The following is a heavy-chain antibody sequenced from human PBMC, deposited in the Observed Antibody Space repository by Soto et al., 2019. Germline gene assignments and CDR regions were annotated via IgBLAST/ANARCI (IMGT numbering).Heavy chain of an antibody. CDR2: IIPISGTA. D-gene: IGHD2-2*01. CDR1: GGTFSSYA. CDR3: ARSQGSSTSLEIYYYCYYGMDV. V-gene: IGHV1-69*01. J-gene: IGHJ6*02. Sequence: QVQLVQSGAEVKKPGSSVKVSCKASGGTFSSYAISWVRQAPGQGLEWMGGIIPISGTANYAQKFQGRVTITADESTSTADMELSSLRSADTAVYYWARSQGSSTSLEIYYYCYYGMDVWGQGTTVTVSS.